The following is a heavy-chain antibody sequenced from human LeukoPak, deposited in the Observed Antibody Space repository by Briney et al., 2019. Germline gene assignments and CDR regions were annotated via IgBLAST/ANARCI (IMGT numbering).Heavy chain of an antibody. Sequence: GASVKVSCKASGYTFTNYGISWVRQAPGQGLEWMGWISAYNGNTKYARNLQGRVTMTTDTSTTTVYMELRSLRSDDTAVYYCARDGMFDYWGQGTLVTVSS. CDR1: GYTFTNYG. D-gene: IGHD1-26*01. V-gene: IGHV1-18*01. J-gene: IGHJ4*02. CDR3: ARDGMFDY. CDR2: ISAYNGNT.